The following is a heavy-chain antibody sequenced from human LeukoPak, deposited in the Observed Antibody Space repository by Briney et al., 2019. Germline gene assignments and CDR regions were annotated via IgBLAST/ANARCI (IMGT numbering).Heavy chain of an antibody. CDR1: GYTLTSYG. CDR2: ISAYNGNT. D-gene: IGHD4/OR15-4a*01. J-gene: IGHJ6*03. Sequence: ASVKVSCKASGYTLTSYGISWVRQAPGQGLEWMGWISAYNGNTNYAQKLQGRVTMTTDTSTSTAYMELRSLRSDDTAVYYCARANHKNYYYYMDVWGKGTTVTVSS. CDR3: ARANHKNYYYYMDV. V-gene: IGHV1-18*01.